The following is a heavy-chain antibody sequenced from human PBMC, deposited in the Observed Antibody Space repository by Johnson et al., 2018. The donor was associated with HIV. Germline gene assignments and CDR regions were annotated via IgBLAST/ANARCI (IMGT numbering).Heavy chain of an antibody. CDR3: ARGVGGAGDDAFDI. J-gene: IGHJ3*02. V-gene: IGHV3-30*04. CDR1: EFIFSSYS. D-gene: IGHD6-19*01. Sequence: VQLVESGGGVVQPGGSLRLSCAASEFIFSSYSMHWVRQAPGKGLEWVAVISYDGRNKYYADSVKGRFTISRDNAKKSLYMQMNSQRAEDTALYYCARGVGGAGDDAFDIWGQGTMVTVSS. CDR2: ISYDGRNK.